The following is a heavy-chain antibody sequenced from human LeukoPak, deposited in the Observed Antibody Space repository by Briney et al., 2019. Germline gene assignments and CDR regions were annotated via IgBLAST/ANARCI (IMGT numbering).Heavy chain of an antibody. Sequence: GASVKVSCKASGYTFTGYYMHWVRQAPGQGLEWMGWTNPNSGGTNYAQKFQGRVTMTRDTSISTAYMELSRLRSDDTAVYYCARDKDRYYYDSSGYYYAFDYWGQGTLVTVSS. CDR3: ARDKDRYYYDSSGYYYAFDY. V-gene: IGHV1-2*02. CDR1: GYTFTGYY. J-gene: IGHJ4*02. CDR2: TNPNSGGT. D-gene: IGHD3-22*01.